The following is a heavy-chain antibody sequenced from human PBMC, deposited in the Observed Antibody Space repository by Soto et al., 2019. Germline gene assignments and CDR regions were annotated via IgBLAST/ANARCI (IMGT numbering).Heavy chain of an antibody. Sequence: QITLKASGPTLVKPTQPLTLTCTFSGFSLSTTGVGVSWISQPPGKALEWLALIYWHDDNRYSPSLKSRLTITKDTSKNQVVLTMTNMDPVDTATYYCAHRGGAAVGLYYFDYWGQGALVTVSS. V-gene: IGHV2-5*01. D-gene: IGHD6-13*01. CDR1: GFSLSTTGVG. CDR2: IYWHDDN. CDR3: AHRGGAAVGLYYFDY. J-gene: IGHJ4*02.